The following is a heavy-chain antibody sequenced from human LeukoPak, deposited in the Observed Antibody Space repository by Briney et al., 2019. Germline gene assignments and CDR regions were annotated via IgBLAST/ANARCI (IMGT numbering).Heavy chain of an antibody. CDR3: TTDPEGLLGYCSSTSCYEIDY. CDR2: IKSKTDGGTT. CDR1: GFTFSNAW. J-gene: IGHJ4*02. V-gene: IGHV3-15*01. D-gene: IGHD2-2*01. Sequence: KPGGSLRLSCAASGFTFSNAWMSWVRQAPGKGLEWVGRIKSKTDGGTTDYAAPVKGRFTISRDDSKNTLYLQMNSLKTEDTAVYYCTTDPEGLLGYCSSTSCYEIDYWGQGTLVTVSS.